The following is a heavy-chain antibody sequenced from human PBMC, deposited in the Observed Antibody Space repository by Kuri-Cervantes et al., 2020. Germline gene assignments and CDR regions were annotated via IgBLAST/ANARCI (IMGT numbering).Heavy chain of an antibody. Sequence: ETLSLTCAASGFTVSTNYMSWVRQAPGKGLEWVSSISSSSSYIYYADSVKGRFTISRDNSKNTLYLQMNSLRAEDTAVYYCARGVVVAATLGWFDPWGQGTLVTVSS. CDR3: ARGVVVAATLGWFDP. V-gene: IGHV3-21*04. CDR1: GFTVSTNY. J-gene: IGHJ5*02. D-gene: IGHD2-15*01. CDR2: ISSSSSYI.